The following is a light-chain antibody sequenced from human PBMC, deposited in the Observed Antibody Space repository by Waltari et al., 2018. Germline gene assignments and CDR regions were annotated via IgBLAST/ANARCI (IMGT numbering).Light chain of an antibody. CDR1: QSVLYSSNNKNY. CDR2: WAS. V-gene: IGKV4-1*01. J-gene: IGKJ2*01. Sequence: DIVMTQSPDSLAVSLGERATINSKPSQSVLYSSNNKNYLAWYQRKPGQPPKLLIYWASTRESGVPDRFSGSGSGTDFTLTISSLQAEDVAVYYCQQYYSTPPHTFGQGTKLEIK. CDR3: QQYYSTPPHT.